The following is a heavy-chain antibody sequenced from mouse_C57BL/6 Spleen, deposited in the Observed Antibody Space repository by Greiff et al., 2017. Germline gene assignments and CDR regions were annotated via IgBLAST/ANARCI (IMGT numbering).Heavy chain of an antibody. J-gene: IGHJ2*01. CDR2: INPSTGGT. Sequence: VQLKHSGPELVKPGASVKISCKASGYSFTGYYMNWVKQSPEKSLEWIGEINPSTGGTTYNQKFKAKATLTVDKSSSTAYMQLKSLTSEDSAVYYCAREGTGPYFDYWGQGTTLTVSS. D-gene: IGHD4-1*01. CDR1: GYSFTGYY. CDR3: AREGTGPYFDY. V-gene: IGHV1-42*01.